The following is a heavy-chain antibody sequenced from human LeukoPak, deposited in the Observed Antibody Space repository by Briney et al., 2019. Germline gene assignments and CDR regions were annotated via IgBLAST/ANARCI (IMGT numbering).Heavy chain of an antibody. CDR2: ISSSSSTI. J-gene: IGHJ4*02. Sequence: GGSLRLSCAASGFTFSSYSMNWVRQAPGKGLEWVSYISSSSSTIYYADSVKGRFTISRDNAKNSLYLQMNSLRAEDTAVYYCARGPLPFLDGSGSYDYWGQGTLVTVSS. CDR1: GFTFSSYS. CDR3: ARGPLPFLDGSGSYDY. D-gene: IGHD3-10*01. V-gene: IGHV3-48*01.